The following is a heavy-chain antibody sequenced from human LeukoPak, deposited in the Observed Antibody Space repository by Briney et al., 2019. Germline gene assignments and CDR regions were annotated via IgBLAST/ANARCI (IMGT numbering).Heavy chain of an antibody. V-gene: IGHV4-34*01. D-gene: IGHD4-11*01. Sequence: PSETLSLTCAVFGGSFSGYYWSWIRQPPGKGLEWIGEINHSGSINYNSSLKSRVTISVDTSKNQFSLKLSSVTAADTAVYYCARQDSNYMDVWGKGTTVTVSS. J-gene: IGHJ6*03. CDR3: ARQDSNYMDV. CDR2: INHSGSI. CDR1: GGSFSGYY.